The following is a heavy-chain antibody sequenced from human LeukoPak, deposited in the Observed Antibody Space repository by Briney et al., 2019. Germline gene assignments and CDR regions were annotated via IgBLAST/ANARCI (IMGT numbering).Heavy chain of an antibody. CDR2: IYYSGST. V-gene: IGHV4-59*01. D-gene: IGHD5-24*01. Sequence: SETLSLTCTVSGGSISSYYWSWIRQPPGKGLEWIGYIYYSGSTNYNPSLKSRVTISVDTSKNQFSLKLSSVTAADTAVYYCARSRDGYNPRFDLWGRGTLVTVSS. CDR1: GGSISSYY. CDR3: ARSRDGYNPRFDL. J-gene: IGHJ2*01.